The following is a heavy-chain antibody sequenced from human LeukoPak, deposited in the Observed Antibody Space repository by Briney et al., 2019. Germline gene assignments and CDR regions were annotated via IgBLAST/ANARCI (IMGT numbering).Heavy chain of an antibody. CDR2: IYYSGTT. CDR3: TRGGWSLDY. D-gene: IGHD6-19*01. Sequence: SETLSLTCTVSGGSIGSYYWSWIRQPPGKGLEWIGYIYYSGTTNYNPSLKSRVTISVDTSNNQFALKLSSVTAADTAMYYCTRGGWSLDYWGQGTLVTVSS. V-gene: IGHV4-59*01. CDR1: GGSIGSYY. J-gene: IGHJ4*02.